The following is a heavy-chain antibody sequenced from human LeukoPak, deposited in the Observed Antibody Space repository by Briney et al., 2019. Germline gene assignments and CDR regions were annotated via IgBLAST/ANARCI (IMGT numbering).Heavy chain of an antibody. J-gene: IGHJ6*02. CDR3: ARWQQLVLTAYYYYYYGMDV. Sequence: PGGSLRLSCAASGFTFSSYSMSWVRQAPGKGLEWVSYISSSSSTIYYADSVKGRFTISRDNAKNSLYLQMNSLRDEDTAVYYCARWQQLVLTAYYYYYYGMDVWGQGTTVTVSS. D-gene: IGHD6-13*01. V-gene: IGHV3-48*02. CDR2: ISSSSSTI. CDR1: GFTFSSYS.